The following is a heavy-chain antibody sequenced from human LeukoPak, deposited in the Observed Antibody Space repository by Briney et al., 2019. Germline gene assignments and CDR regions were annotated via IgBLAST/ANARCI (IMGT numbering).Heavy chain of an antibody. J-gene: IGHJ4*02. Sequence: GGSLRLSRAASGFTVSSNYMSWVRQAPGKGLEWVSVIYSGGSTYYADSVKGRFTISRDNSKNTLYLQMNSLRAEDTAVYYCASEDYYDSSGLGYWGQGTLVTVSS. CDR2: IYSGGST. CDR1: GFTVSSNY. CDR3: ASEDYYDSSGLGY. V-gene: IGHV3-66*02. D-gene: IGHD3-22*01.